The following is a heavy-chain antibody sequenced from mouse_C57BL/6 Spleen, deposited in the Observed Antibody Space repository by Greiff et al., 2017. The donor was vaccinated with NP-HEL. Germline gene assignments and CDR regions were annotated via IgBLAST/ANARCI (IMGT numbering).Heavy chain of an antibody. CDR1: GYTFTSYW. Sequence: QVQLKQPGAELVKPGASVKLSCKASGYTFTSYWMHWVKQRPGQGLEWIGMIHPNSGSTNYNEKFKSKATLTVDKSSSTAYMQLSSLTSEDSAVYYCARTGLLRLDYWGQGTTLTVSS. J-gene: IGHJ2*01. V-gene: IGHV1-64*01. CDR3: ARTGLLRLDY. CDR2: IHPNSGST. D-gene: IGHD1-1*01.